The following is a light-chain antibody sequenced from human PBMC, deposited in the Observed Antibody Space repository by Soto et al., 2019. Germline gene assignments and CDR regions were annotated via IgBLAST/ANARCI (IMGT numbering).Light chain of an antibody. J-gene: IGLJ3*02. V-gene: IGLV2-14*03. CDR1: SSDVGGYNY. CDR2: DVS. Sequence: QSVLTQPASVSGSPGQSITISCTGTSSDVGGYNYVSWYQQHPGKAPKLMIYDVSNRPSGVPNRFSGSKSGNTASLTISGLQVEDEADYYCSSNITTTTRVFGGGTQLTVL. CDR3: SSNITTTTRV.